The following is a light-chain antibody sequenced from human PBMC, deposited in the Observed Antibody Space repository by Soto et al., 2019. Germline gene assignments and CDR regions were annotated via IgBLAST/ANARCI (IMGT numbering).Light chain of an antibody. V-gene: IGKV1-13*02. CDR1: QGISRS. Sequence: AIQLTQSPSSLSASVGDRVTITCRASQGISRSLAWYQQKPGKAPNLLLYDASNLETGVPSRFSGSGSGTDFTLTISSLQPEDFASYYCQQFSTYPFTFGPGTKVDIK. CDR3: QQFSTYPFT. CDR2: DAS. J-gene: IGKJ3*01.